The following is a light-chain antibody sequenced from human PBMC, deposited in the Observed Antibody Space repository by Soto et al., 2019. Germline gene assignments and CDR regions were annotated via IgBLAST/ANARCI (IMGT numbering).Light chain of an antibody. Sequence: QSALTQPASVSGSSGQSITISCTGTNSDVGTYNLVSWYQQHPGKAPKLMIYEGSKRPSGVSNRCSGSKSGNTASLTISGLQAEDEADYYCCSYARSSVVFGGGTKLTVL. CDR3: CSYARSSVV. J-gene: IGLJ2*01. CDR2: EGS. V-gene: IGLV2-23*01. CDR1: NSDVGTYNL.